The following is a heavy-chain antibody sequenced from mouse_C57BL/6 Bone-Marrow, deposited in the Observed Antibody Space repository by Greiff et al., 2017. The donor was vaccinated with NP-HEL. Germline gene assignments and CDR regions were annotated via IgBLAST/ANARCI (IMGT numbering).Heavy chain of an antibody. D-gene: IGHD6-1*02. Sequence: VQLQESGAELAKPGASVKLSCKASGYTFTSYWLHWVKQRPGQGLEWIGYINPSGGYTMYNQKFKDKATLTADKSSSTAYIQLSSRTDADSEVYDCDSSPRVAWFAYWGQGTLVTVSA. CDR1: GYTFTSYW. CDR3: DSSPRVAWFAY. CDR2: INPSGGYT. J-gene: IGHJ3*01. V-gene: IGHV1-7*01.